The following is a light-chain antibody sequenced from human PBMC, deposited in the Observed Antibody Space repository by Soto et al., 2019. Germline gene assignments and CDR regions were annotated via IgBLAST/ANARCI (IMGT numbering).Light chain of an antibody. Sequence: DIQMTQSPSTLSASVGDSVTITCRASQSINSLVAWYQQHPWKAPKLLIHNASSLENGVPSRFSGSGSGTGFTLTITSLQPDDFATYYCLQYDHYSIFGQGTKLEI. CDR3: LQYDHYSI. J-gene: IGKJ2*01. CDR2: NAS. V-gene: IGKV1-5*01. CDR1: QSINSL.